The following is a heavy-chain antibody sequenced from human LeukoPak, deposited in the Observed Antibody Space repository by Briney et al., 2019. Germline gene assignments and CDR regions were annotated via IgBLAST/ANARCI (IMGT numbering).Heavy chain of an antibody. CDR3: ARVTYYYGSGSSGSWFDP. D-gene: IGHD3-10*01. J-gene: IGHJ5*02. CDR2: IYHSGST. Sequence: SETLSLTCTVSGGSISSYYWSWIRQPPGKGLEWIGYIYHSGSTYYNPSLKSRVTISVDRSKNQFSLKLSSVTAADTAVYYCARVTYYYGSGSSGSWFDPWGQGTLVTVSS. CDR1: GGSISSYY. V-gene: IGHV4-59*12.